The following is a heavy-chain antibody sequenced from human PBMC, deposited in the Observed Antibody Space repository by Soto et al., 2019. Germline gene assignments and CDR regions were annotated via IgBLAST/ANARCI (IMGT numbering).Heavy chain of an antibody. CDR1: GFNFSSYW. D-gene: IGHD3-16*02. CDR3: SCFLVHLGELSTYRPSDY. CDR2: MNQDGRET. J-gene: IGHJ4*02. Sequence: GGSLRLSCAASGFNFSSYWRSWVRQAPGKGLEWVAKMNQDGRETYYVDSVEGRFTISRDNAMNSLYLQMNSLRADDTAVYYCSCFLVHLGELSTYRPSDYWGQGTLVNVSS. V-gene: IGHV3-7*01.